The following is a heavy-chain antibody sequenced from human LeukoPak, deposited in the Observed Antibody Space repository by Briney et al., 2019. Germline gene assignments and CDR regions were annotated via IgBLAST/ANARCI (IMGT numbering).Heavy chain of an antibody. V-gene: IGHV1-2*02. Sequence: ASVKVSCKASGYTFTGYYMHWVRQAPGQGLEWMGWINPNSGGTKCAQKFQGRVTMTRDTSISTAYMELSRLRSDDTAVYYCARDQAVGPQRPYFDYWGQGTLVTVSS. CDR3: ARDQAVGPQRPYFDY. J-gene: IGHJ4*02. CDR2: INPNSGGT. CDR1: GYTFTGYY. D-gene: IGHD6-19*01.